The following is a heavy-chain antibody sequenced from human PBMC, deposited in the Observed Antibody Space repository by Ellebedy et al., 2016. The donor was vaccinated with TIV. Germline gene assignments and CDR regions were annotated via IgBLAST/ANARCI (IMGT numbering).Heavy chain of an antibody. V-gene: IGHV3-23*01. Sequence: GESLKISCAASGLTFSSYAMSWVRESPGKRLEWVLSILGGGEGTEYTDSLKGRFTVSRDNSKNTLSLHMESLRVEDTAIYYCTNGFYWGQGTLVSVSS. CDR1: GLTFSSYA. D-gene: IGHD6-25*01. J-gene: IGHJ4*02. CDR3: TNGFY. CDR2: ILGGGEGT.